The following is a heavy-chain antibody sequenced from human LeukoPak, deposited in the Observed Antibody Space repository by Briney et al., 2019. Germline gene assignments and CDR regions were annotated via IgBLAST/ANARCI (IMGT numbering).Heavy chain of an antibody. CDR2: IIPILGIA. Sequence: ASVKVSCKASGGTFSSYAISWVRQAPGQGLEWMGRIIPILGIANYAQKSQGRVTITADKSTSTAYMELSSLRSEDTAVYYCARGVPAAMHSYYYGMDVWGQGTTVTVSS. CDR1: GGTFSSYA. V-gene: IGHV1-69*04. CDR3: ARGVPAAMHSYYYGMDV. D-gene: IGHD2-2*01. J-gene: IGHJ6*02.